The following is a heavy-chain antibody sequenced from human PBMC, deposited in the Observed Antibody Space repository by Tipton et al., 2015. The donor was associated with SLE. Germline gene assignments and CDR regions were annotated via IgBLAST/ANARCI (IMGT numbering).Heavy chain of an antibody. CDR3: ASSDYYYSSGYYSYAFGI. CDR1: GGSISSHY. V-gene: IGHV4-59*11. D-gene: IGHD3-22*01. Sequence: TLSLTCTVSGGSISSHYWSWIRQPPGKGLEWIGYIYNSGSGNYNPSLKSRVSISVDKSKNQFSLKLSSVSAADTAVYYCASSDYYYSSGYYSYAFGIWGQGTMVTVSS. CDR2: IYNSGSG. J-gene: IGHJ3*02.